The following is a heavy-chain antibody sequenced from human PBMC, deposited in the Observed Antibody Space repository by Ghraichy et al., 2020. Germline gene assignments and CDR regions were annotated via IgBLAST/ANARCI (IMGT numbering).Heavy chain of an antibody. CDR1: GFTFSSYA. V-gene: IGHV3-23*01. J-gene: IGHJ6*03. D-gene: IGHD4-11*01. Sequence: GESLNISCAASGFTFSSYAMSWVRQAPGKGLEWVSAISGSGGSTYYADSVKGRFTISRDNSKNTLYLQMNSLRAEDTAVYYCAKPRRDYSNYYYYYMDVWGKGTTVTVSS. CDR2: ISGSGGST. CDR3: AKPRRDYSNYYYYYMDV.